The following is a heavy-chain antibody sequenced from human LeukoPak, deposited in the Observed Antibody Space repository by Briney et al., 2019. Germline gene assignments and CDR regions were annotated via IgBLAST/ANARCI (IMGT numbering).Heavy chain of an antibody. CDR2: VSDSGSGT. J-gene: IGHJ5*02. V-gene: IGHV3-23*01. Sequence: GGSLRLSCAASGFTFSTYAMSWVRQAPGRGLEWVSAVSDSGSGTYYADSVKGRFTTSRDNSRNTLYLQLNSLRAEDTALYYCAKCAKTPDGGSGWCNWFDAWGQGTLVTVSS. CDR3: AKCAKTPDGGSGWCNWFDA. CDR1: GFTFSTYA. D-gene: IGHD3-3*01.